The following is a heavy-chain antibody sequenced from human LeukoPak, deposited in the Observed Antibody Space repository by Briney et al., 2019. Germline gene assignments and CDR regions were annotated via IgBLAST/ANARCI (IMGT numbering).Heavy chain of an antibody. V-gene: IGHV3-66*01. J-gene: IGHJ4*02. Sequence: GGSLRLSCAASGFTVSSIYMSWVRQAPGKGLEWVSVIYSGGSTYYADSVQGRFTISRDNSKNTLYLQMNSLRAEDTAVYYCARASPGAFGELFNRNPPLDYWGQGTLVTVSS. D-gene: IGHD3-10*01. CDR2: IYSGGST. CDR1: GFTVSSIY. CDR3: ARASPGAFGELFNRNPPLDY.